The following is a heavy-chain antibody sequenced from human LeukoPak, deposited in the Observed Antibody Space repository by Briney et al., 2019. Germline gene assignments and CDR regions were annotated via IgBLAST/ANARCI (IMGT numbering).Heavy chain of an antibody. D-gene: IGHD3-10*01. J-gene: IGHJ4*02. Sequence: ASVKVSCKASGYTFTGYYMHWVRQAPGQGLEWMGWINPNSGGTNYAQQFQGRVTMTRDTSISTAYMELSRLRSDDTAVYYCARGGSVLLWFGELLLPDYWGQGTLVTVSS. CDR1: GYTFTGYY. V-gene: IGHV1-2*02. CDR2: INPNSGGT. CDR3: ARGGSVLLWFGELLLPDY.